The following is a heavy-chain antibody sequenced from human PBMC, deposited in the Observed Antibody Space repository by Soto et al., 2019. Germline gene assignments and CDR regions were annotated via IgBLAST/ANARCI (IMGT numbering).Heavy chain of an antibody. CDR1: GGSISSSSYY. CDR2: IYYSGST. J-gene: IGHJ5*02. D-gene: IGHD3-9*01. Sequence: ASETLSLTCTVSGGSISSSSYYWGWIRQPPGKGLEWIGSIYYSGSTYYNPSLKSRVTISVDTSKNQFSLKLSSVTAADTAVYYCARRYLGRAVFNWFDPWGQGTLVTVSS. V-gene: IGHV4-39*01. CDR3: ARRYLGRAVFNWFDP.